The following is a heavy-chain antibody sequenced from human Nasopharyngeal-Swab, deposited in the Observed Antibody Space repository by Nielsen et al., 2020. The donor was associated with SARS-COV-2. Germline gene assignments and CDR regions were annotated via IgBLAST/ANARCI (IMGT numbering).Heavy chain of an antibody. D-gene: IGHD6-19*01. Sequence: GGSLRLSCATSGFTVSYNYMSWARQAPGKGLEWVSGISWNSGSIGYADSVKGRFTISRDNAKNSLYLQMNSLRAEDTALYYCAKDMVAVAGIVGMGVWGQGTTVTVSS. V-gene: IGHV3-9*01. CDR3: AKDMVAVAGIVGMGV. CDR2: ISWNSGSI. CDR1: GFTVSYNY. J-gene: IGHJ6*02.